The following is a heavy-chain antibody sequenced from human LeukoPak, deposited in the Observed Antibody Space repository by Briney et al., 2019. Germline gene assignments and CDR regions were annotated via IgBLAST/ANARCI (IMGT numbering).Heavy chain of an antibody. CDR3: ERETRVRWTDY. CDR1: GFTFSDYY. D-gene: IGHD5-24*01. Sequence: PGGSLRLSCAASGFTFSDYYMSWIRQAPGKGLEWLSYISSSGTTIYYADSVKGRFTISRDNAKNSLYLQMNSLRAEDTAVYYCERETRVRWTDYWGQGILVTVSS. V-gene: IGHV3-11*04. CDR2: ISSSGTTI. J-gene: IGHJ4*02.